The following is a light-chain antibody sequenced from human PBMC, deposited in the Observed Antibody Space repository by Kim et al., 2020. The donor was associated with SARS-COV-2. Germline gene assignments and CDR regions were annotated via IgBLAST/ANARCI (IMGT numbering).Light chain of an antibody. J-gene: IGLJ3*02. CDR3: SAWDNSLSAWV. Sequence: RHHATLTCTGNSNNIGSEGEVWLQHHQGHPPKALSSRKNNRPSGISERLSASRSGNTASLTITGLQPEDEADYYCSAWDNSLSAWVFGGGTQRTVL. V-gene: IGLV10-54*01. CDR1: SNNIGSEG. CDR2: RKN.